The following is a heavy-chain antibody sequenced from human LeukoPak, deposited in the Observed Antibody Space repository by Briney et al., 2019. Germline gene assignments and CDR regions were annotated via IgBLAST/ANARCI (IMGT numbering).Heavy chain of an antibody. Sequence: ASVKVSCKASGYTFTDYYIHWVRQAPGQGLEWMGWINPDNSATKYAQRFQGRVTITRDTAVRTAYMELSWLASGDTAMDYCARVLAVPVGRFHYFDPWGQGTLVTVSS. CDR3: ARVLAVPVGRFHYFDP. D-gene: IGHD6-19*01. CDR2: INPDNSAT. V-gene: IGHV1-2*02. CDR1: GYTFTDYY. J-gene: IGHJ5*02.